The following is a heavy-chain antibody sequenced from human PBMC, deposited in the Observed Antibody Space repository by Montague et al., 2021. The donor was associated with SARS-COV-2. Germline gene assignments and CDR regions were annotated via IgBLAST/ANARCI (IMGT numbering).Heavy chain of an antibody. Sequence: SETLSLTCTVSGGSISSYYWSWIRQPPGRGLQLNGYISFSGSTNYNHSLKSRVPISVNTSKNHFTLRLRSVTAADTAAYYCSNFRRTQLLFGTLYYGMDVWGQGTTVTVSS. V-gene: IGHV4-59*01. CDR3: SNFRRTQLLFGTLYYGMDV. CDR1: GGSISSYY. CDR2: ISFSGST. D-gene: IGHD2-2*01. J-gene: IGHJ6*02.